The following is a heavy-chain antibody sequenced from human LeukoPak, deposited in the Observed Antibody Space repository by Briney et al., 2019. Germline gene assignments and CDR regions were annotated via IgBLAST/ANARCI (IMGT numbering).Heavy chain of an antibody. CDR3: AREGTYGGDYLGGDYDY. CDR2: IRSNPYGGTT. Sequence: GRSLRLSCTASGFTFGDYIMSRFRQAPGKGLEWVGFIRSNPYGGTTEYAASVKGRFTISRDDSKSIAYLQMYSLRTEDTAVYYCAREGTYGGDYLGGDYDYWGQGTLVTVSS. D-gene: IGHD4-17*01. V-gene: IGHV3-49*03. J-gene: IGHJ4*02. CDR1: GFTFGDYI.